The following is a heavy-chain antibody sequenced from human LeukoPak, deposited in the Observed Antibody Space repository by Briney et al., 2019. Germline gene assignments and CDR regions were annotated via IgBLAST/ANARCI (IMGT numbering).Heavy chain of an antibody. CDR2: IYYSGST. D-gene: IGHD2-21*02. CDR3: ARTYCGGDCRGYYYSYYMDV. CDR1: GDSISSYY. Sequence: SETLSLTCTVSGDSISSYYCSWIRQPPGKGLEWIGYIYYSGSTTYNPSLKSRVTISLDTSNNQFSLKLRSVTAADTAVYYCARTYCGGDCRGYYYSYYMDVWGKGTTVTIYS. V-gene: IGHV4-59*01. J-gene: IGHJ6*03.